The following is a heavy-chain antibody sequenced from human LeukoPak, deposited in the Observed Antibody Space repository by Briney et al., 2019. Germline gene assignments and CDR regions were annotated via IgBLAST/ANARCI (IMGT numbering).Heavy chain of an antibody. CDR3: ARARGYCAADCSRYAFDY. D-gene: IGHD2-21*02. V-gene: IGHV3-23*01. Sequence: PGGSLTLSCAASGFTFSSYTMSWVRQAPGKGLEWVSTISNSGRNTFYTDSVKGRFTISRDNSKNTLYLQMNSLRAGDTAVYSCARARGYCAADCSRYAFDYWGQETLVTVSS. J-gene: IGHJ4*02. CDR1: GFTFSSYT. CDR2: ISNSGRNT.